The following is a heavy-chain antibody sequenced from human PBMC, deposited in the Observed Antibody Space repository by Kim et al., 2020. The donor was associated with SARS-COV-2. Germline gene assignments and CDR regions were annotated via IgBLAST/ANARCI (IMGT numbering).Heavy chain of an antibody. J-gene: IGHJ4*02. CDR1: GFTFSSYA. CDR3: ARDFYGGNSGY. D-gene: IGHD2-21*02. V-gene: IGHV3-30-3*01. CDR2: ISYDGSNK. Sequence: GGSLRLSCAASGFTFSSYAMHWVRQAPGKGLEWVAVISYDGSNKYYADSVKGRFTISRDNSKNTLYLQMNSLRAEDTAVYYCARDFYGGNSGYWGQGTLGTVSS.